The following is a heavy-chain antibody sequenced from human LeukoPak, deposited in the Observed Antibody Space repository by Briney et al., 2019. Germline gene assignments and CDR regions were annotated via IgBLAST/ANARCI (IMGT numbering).Heavy chain of an antibody. J-gene: IGHJ6*03. CDR2: INPNSGGT. CDR1: GCTFTGYY. Sequence: GASVKVSCKASGCTFTGYYMHWVRQAPGQGLEWMGWINPNSGGTNYAQKFQGRVTMTRDTSISTAYMELSRLRSDDTAVYYCASKTASGDSNMAGYYYYMDVWGKGTTVTVSS. D-gene: IGHD3-22*01. V-gene: IGHV1-2*02. CDR3: ASKTASGDSNMAGYYYYMDV.